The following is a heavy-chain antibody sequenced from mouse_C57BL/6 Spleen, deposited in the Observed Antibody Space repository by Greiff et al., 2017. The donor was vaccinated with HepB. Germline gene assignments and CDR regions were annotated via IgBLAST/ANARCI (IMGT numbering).Heavy chain of an antibody. V-gene: IGHV1-75*01. CDR1: GYTFTDYY. CDR3: ARSTYYNGSSYYMDY. CDR2: IFPGSGST. D-gene: IGHD1-1*01. J-gene: IGHJ2*01. Sequence: QVQLQQSGPELVKPGASVKISCKASGYTFTDYYINWVKQRPGQGLEWIGWIFPGSGSTYYNEKFKGKATLTVDKSSSTAYILLSSLTSEDSAVYFCARSTYYNGSSYYMDYWGQGTTLTVSS.